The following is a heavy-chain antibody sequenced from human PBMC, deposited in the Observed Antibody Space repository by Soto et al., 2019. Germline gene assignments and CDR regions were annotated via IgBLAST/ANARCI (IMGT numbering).Heavy chain of an antibody. CDR2: IYYSGST. D-gene: IGHD3-16*01. Sequence: QVQLQESGPGLVKPSQTLSLTCTVSGGSISTDDYYWSWIRQHPGKGLEWIGYIYYSGSTYYNPSLKSRVTLSVDTSKNQFSLKLNSVTAADTAVYYCAREGAASHSYYYGTDVWGQGTTVTVSS. V-gene: IGHV4-30-4*01. CDR1: GGSISTDDYY. J-gene: IGHJ6*02. CDR3: AREGAASHSYYYGTDV.